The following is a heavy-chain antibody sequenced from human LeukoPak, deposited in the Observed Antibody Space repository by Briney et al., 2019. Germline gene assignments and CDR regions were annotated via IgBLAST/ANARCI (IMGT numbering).Heavy chain of an antibody. CDR2: IWFDGSNK. CDR1: GFTFSSYG. D-gene: IGHD3-22*01. J-gene: IGHJ4*02. CDR3: AKDGTGGYYYLDY. Sequence: GGALTLSCAASGFTFSSYGMHWLRQAPGKGLEWVAVIWFDGSNKYYADSVQGRFTIFRDSSRNTLYLQMNSLSAEDTAVYYCAKDGTGGYYYLDYWGQGTLVTVSS. V-gene: IGHV3-33*03.